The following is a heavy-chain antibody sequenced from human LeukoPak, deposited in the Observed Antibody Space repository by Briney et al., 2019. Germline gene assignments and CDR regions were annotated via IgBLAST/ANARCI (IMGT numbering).Heavy chain of an antibody. CDR1: GFTFSSYG. J-gene: IGHJ6*03. Sequence: GGSLRLSCAASGFTFSSYGMSWVRQAPGKGLEWVSAISGSGGSTYYADSVKGRFTFSRDNSKNTLYLQMNSLRSQDTAVYYCAKGGAVSSKSITMIRGTRRYYYYMDVWGKGTTVTISS. D-gene: IGHD3-10*01. CDR2: ISGSGGST. V-gene: IGHV3-23*01. CDR3: AKGGAVSSKSITMIRGTRRYYYYMDV.